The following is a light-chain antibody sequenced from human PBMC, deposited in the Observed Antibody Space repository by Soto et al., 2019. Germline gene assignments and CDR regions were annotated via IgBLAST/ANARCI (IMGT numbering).Light chain of an antibody. CDR3: QQRYNWPPLT. CDR1: QSIRNN. Sequence: EIVLTQSPATLSLSPGERATLSCRASQSIRNNLAWYQQKCGQAPRLLIYDASNRATGIPARFSGSGSGTDFTLTISSLEPEDLAVYYCQQRYNWPPLTFGGGTKVEIK. J-gene: IGKJ4*01. CDR2: DAS. V-gene: IGKV3-11*01.